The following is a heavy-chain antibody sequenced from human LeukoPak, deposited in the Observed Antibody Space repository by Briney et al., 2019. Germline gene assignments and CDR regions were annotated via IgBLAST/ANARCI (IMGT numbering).Heavy chain of an antibody. CDR1: GDSISSRTSDF. Sequence: PSETLSLTCTVSGDSISSRTSDFWGWIRQSPGKGLEWISEISYIGTTFYNPSLESRFSISLDTSKNQFSLKLNAVTAADTALYYCARRNRYCNGGSCAHHHDSWGQGTLVIVSS. D-gene: IGHD2-15*01. CDR2: ISYIGTT. CDR3: ARRNRYCNGGSCAHHHDS. J-gene: IGHJ4*02. V-gene: IGHV4-39*07.